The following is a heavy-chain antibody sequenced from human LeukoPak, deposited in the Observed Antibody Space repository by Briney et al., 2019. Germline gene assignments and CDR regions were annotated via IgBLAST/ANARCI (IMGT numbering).Heavy chain of an antibody. Sequence: ASVKVSCKASGYTFTSYGISWVRQAPGQGLEWMGWISAYNGNTNYAQKLQGRVTITTDTSTSTAYMELRSLRSYDTAVFYCARVRLRSLGHFFYCSCCFYFWGQGTLVTVSS. D-gene: IGHD2-15*01. J-gene: IGHJ4*02. CDR1: GYTFTSYG. V-gene: IGHV1-18*01. CDR2: ISAYNGNT. CDR3: ARVRLRSLGHFFYCSCCFYF.